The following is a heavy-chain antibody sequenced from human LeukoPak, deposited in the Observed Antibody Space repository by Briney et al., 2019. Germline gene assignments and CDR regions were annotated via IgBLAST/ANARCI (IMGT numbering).Heavy chain of an antibody. Sequence: GSLKVSCKASGYTFTSYGISWVRQAPGQGLEWMGWISAYNGNTNYAQKLQGRVTMTTDTSKSTACMELRTLRSDGTAVYYCARAPEYSTSWYIYYSGQERLVSVSS. V-gene: IGHV1-18*01. J-gene: IGHJ4*02. CDR3: ARAPEYSTSWYIYY. D-gene: IGHD6-13*01. CDR1: GYTFTSYG. CDR2: ISAYNGNT.